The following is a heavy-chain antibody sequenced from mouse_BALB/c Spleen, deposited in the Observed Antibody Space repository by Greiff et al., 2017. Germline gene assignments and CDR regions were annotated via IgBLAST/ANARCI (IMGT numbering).Heavy chain of an antibody. CDR3: AGMITTAMDY. CDR2: INPSTGYT. D-gene: IGHD2-4*01. CDR1: GYTFTSYW. Sequence: QVQLQQSGAELAKPGASVKMSCKASGYTFTSYWMHWVNQRPGQGLEWIGYINPSTGYTEYNQKFKDKATLTADKSSSTAYMQLSSLTSEDSAVYYCAGMITTAMDYWGQGTSVTVSS. V-gene: IGHV1-7*01. J-gene: IGHJ4*01.